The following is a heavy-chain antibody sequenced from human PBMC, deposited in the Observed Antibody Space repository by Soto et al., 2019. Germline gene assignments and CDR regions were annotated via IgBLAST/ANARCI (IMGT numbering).Heavy chain of an antibody. Sequence: RASVKVSCKASGYTFTSYYMHWVRQAPGQGLEWMGIINPSGGSTSYAQKFQGRVTMTRDTSTSTVYMELSSLRSEDTAVYYCARDSRQQLILYYYYGMDVWGQGTTVTVSS. CDR3: ARDSRQQLILYYYYGMDV. J-gene: IGHJ6*02. V-gene: IGHV1-46*01. CDR1: GYTFTSYY. CDR2: INPSGGST. D-gene: IGHD6-13*01.